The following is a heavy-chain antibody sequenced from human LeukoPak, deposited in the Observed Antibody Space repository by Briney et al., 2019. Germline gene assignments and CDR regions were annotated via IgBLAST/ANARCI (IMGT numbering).Heavy chain of an antibody. V-gene: IGHV3-30*04. CDR2: ISYDGSNK. Sequence: GGSLRLSCAASGFTFSSYAMHWVRQAPGKGLEWVAVISYDGSNKYYADSMKGRFTISRDNSKNTLYLQMNSLRAEDTAVYYCARDQYYYGSGSGVDPWGQGTLVTVSS. J-gene: IGHJ5*02. CDR3: ARDQYYYGSGSGVDP. CDR1: GFTFSSYA. D-gene: IGHD3-10*01.